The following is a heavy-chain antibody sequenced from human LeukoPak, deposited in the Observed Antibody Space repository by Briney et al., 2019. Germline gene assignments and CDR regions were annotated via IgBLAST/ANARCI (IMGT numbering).Heavy chain of an antibody. CDR3: VRGPLLAPFDY. V-gene: IGHV4-30-4*01. CDR2: IYYSGST. Sequence: SQTLSLTCTVSGGSISSGGFYWTWIRQPPGKGLEWIGYIYYSGSTYYNPSLKSRVTISVDTSKNQFSLKLSSVTAADTAVYYCVRGPLLAPFDYWGQGTLVTVSS. J-gene: IGHJ4*02. D-gene: IGHD3-10*01. CDR1: GGSISSGGFY.